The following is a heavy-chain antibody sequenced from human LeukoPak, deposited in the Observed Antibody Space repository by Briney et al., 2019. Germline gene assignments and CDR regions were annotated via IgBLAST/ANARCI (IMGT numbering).Heavy chain of an antibody. CDR2: ISSSSSTI. J-gene: IGHJ6*02. Sequence: PGGSLRLSCAASGFTFSSYSMNWVRQAPGKGLEWVSYISSSSSTIYYADSVKGRFTISRDNAKNSLYLQMNSLRAEDTAVYYCASGVLMWCYGMDVWGQGTTVTVSS. CDR3: ASGVLMWCYGMDV. CDR1: GFTFSSYS. D-gene: IGHD2-21*01. V-gene: IGHV3-48*01.